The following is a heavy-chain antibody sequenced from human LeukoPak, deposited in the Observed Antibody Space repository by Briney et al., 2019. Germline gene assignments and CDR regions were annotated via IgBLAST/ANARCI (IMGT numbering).Heavy chain of an antibody. CDR2: IIPIFGTA. V-gene: IGHV1-69*01. J-gene: IGHJ3*02. CDR1: GGTFSSYA. CDR3: ARMGSIAVASDAFDI. Sequence: SVKVSCKASGGTFSSYAISWVRQAPGQGLEWMGGIIPIFGTANYAQKFQGRVTITADESTSTAYMELSSLRSEDTAVYYCARMGSIAVASDAFDIWGQGTMVTVSS. D-gene: IGHD6-19*01.